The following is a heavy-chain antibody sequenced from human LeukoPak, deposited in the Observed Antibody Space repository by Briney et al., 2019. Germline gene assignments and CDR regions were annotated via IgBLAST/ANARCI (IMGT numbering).Heavy chain of an antibody. V-gene: IGHV1-2*02. Sequence: VASVKVSCKASGYTFTGYYMHWVRQAPGQGLEWMGWINPNSGGTNYAQKFQGRVTMTRDTSISTAYMELRSLRSDDTAVYYCAKPSSWAAAGPTDYWGQGTLVTVSS. D-gene: IGHD6-13*01. J-gene: IGHJ4*02. CDR1: GYTFTGYY. CDR3: AKPSSWAAAGPTDY. CDR2: INPNSGGT.